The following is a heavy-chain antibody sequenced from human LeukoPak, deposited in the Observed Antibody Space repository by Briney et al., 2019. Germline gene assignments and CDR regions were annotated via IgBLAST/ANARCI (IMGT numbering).Heavy chain of an antibody. Sequence: GGSLRLSCAASGFTFSSYAMSWVRQAPGKGLEWVSAISGSGGSTYYADSVKGRFTISRDNSKNTLYLQMNSLRAEDTAVYYCAKVDAFWSGYYFFGMDVWGQGTTVTVSS. D-gene: IGHD3-3*01. CDR3: AKVDAFWSGYYFFGMDV. J-gene: IGHJ6*02. CDR1: GFTFSSYA. V-gene: IGHV3-23*01. CDR2: ISGSGGST.